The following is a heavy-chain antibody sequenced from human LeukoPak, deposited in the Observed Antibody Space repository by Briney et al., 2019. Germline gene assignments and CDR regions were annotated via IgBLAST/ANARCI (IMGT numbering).Heavy chain of an antibody. V-gene: IGHV4-34*01. Sequence: SETLSLTCAVYGGSFSGYYWSWIRQPPGKGLEWIGEINHSGSTNYNPSLKSRVTISVDTSKNQFSLKLSSVTAADMAVYYCARPSYGSGSYRYWGQGTLVTVS. CDR3: ARPSYGSGSYRY. CDR2: INHSGST. J-gene: IGHJ4*02. D-gene: IGHD3-10*01. CDR1: GGSFSGYY.